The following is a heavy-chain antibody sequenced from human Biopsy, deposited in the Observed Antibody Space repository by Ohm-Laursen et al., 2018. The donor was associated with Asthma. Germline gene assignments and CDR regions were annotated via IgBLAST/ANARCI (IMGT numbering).Heavy chain of an antibody. CDR3: ARGQKSAGDRWFDP. Sequence: ASVKVSRKASGYTFIGCHIHWMRQAPGQGLEWMGRINPNSGGTNYAQKFQGRVTMTRDTSISTAYMEVSRLRSDDTDVYYCARGQKSAGDRWFDPWGQGTLVTVSS. J-gene: IGHJ5*02. CDR1: GYTFIGCH. CDR2: INPNSGGT. D-gene: IGHD6-13*01. V-gene: IGHV1-2*05.